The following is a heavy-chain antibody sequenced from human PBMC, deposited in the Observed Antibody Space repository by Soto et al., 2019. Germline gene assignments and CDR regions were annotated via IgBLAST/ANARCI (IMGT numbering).Heavy chain of an antibody. D-gene: IGHD3-22*01. CDR2: ISSSGGSI. CDR3: ARGLGYTDSSGYFDY. V-gene: IGHV3-11*01. Sequence: GGSLRLSCAASGFTLSNYDMSWVRQAPGKGLERVSYISSSGGSIYYADSVKGRFTISRDNAKNSLYLQMNSLRAEDTAVYYCARGLGYTDSSGYFDYWGQGTLVTVSS. J-gene: IGHJ4*02. CDR1: GFTLSNYD.